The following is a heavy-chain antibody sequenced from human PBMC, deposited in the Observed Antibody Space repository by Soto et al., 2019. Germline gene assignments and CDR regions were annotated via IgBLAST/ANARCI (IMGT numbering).Heavy chain of an antibody. V-gene: IGHV4-31*03. CDR3: ARGSGPYYYYGMDD. D-gene: IGHD3-10*01. CDR1: GGSISSGGYY. Sequence: SETLSLTCTVSGGSISSGGYYWSWIRQHPGKGLEWIGYIYYSGSTYYNPSLKSRVTISVDTSKNQFSLKLSSVTAADTAVYYCARGSGPYYYYGMDDWGQGTTISVS. CDR2: IYYSGST. J-gene: IGHJ6*02.